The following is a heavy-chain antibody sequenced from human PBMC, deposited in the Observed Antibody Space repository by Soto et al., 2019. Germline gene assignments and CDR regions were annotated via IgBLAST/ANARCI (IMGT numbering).Heavy chain of an antibody. D-gene: IGHD3-16*02. Sequence: GGSLRLSCEASGFTFSRYGMSWVRQAPGKGLEWVSGISGSDGSTYYADSEKGRFASSRDDSKNTVYLQMNSLRAEDTAHYFGAKATLFGGVVIPGYYYSMDVWGQGTTVTVSS. V-gene: IGHV3-23*01. CDR1: GFTFSRYG. J-gene: IGHJ6*02. CDR2: ISGSDGST. CDR3: AKATLFGGVVIPGYYYSMDV.